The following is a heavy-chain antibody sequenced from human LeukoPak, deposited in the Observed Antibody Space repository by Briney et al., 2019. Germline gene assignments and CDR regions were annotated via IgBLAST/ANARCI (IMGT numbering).Heavy chain of an antibody. D-gene: IGHD2-2*01. Sequence: GGSLRPSCAAPGFTFSSFGMHWVRQAPGKGLEWVGRIKSKTDGGTTGYAAPVKGRFTISRDDSKNTLYLQMNSLKTEDTAVYYCTTDAGYCSSTSCYEGWFDPWGQGTLVTVST. V-gene: IGHV3-15*01. CDR3: TTDAGYCSSTSCYEGWFDP. CDR2: IKSKTDGGTT. J-gene: IGHJ5*02. CDR1: GFTFSSFG.